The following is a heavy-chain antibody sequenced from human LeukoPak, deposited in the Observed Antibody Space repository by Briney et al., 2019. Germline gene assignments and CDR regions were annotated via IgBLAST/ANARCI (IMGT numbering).Heavy chain of an antibody. J-gene: IGHJ4*02. CDR1: EFAFSTYN. Sequence: GGSLRLSCAASEFAFSTYNMNWVRQAPGKGLEWVSYISTGSSTTYYADSVKGRFTISRDNVENSLYLQMNSLRDEDTAVYYCARVAAGYSVNYFGYWGQGTLVTVSS. CDR2: ISTGSSTT. V-gene: IGHV3-48*02. D-gene: IGHD4-23*01. CDR3: ARVAAGYSVNYFGY.